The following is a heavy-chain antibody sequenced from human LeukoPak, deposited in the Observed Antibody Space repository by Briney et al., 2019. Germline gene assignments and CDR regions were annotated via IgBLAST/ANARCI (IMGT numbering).Heavy chain of an antibody. J-gene: IGHJ6*04. CDR1: GFTFGSYG. D-gene: IGHD2-15*01. V-gene: IGHV3-30*03. Sequence: GRSLRPSCAASGFTFGSYGMHWVRQAPGRGLEWVAVISYDGRNKHYADSVKGRFTISRDNSKNTLYLQMNSLRAEDTAVYYCARVPLPNPYVMDVWGKGTTVTVS. CDR3: ARVPLPNPYVMDV. CDR2: ISYDGRNK.